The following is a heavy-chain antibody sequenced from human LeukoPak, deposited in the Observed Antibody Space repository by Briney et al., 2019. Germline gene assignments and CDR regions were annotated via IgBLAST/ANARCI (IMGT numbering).Heavy chain of an antibody. D-gene: IGHD6-19*01. CDR2: ISSSSYI. CDR1: GFSFSTYE. CDR3: ARGNRIAVAGTWVDY. V-gene: IGHV3-21*01. J-gene: IGHJ4*02. Sequence: GGSLRLSCAASGFSFSTYEMNWVRQAPGKGLEWVSSISSSSYIYYADSVKGRFTISRDNAKNSLYLQMNSLRAEDTAVYYCARGNRIAVAGTWVDYWGQGTLVTVSS.